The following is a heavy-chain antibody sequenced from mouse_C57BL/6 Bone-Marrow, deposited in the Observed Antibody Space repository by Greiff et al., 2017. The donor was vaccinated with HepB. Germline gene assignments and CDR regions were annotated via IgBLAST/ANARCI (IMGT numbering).Heavy chain of an antibody. CDR1: GYTFTDHT. CDR3: ARDGYYGSSLYAMDY. D-gene: IGHD1-1*01. Sequence: VQLQQSDAELVKPGASVKISCKVSGYTFTDHTIHWMKQRPEQGLEWIGYIYPRDGSTKYNEKFKGKATLTADKSSSTAYMQLNSLTSEDSAVYFCARDGYYGSSLYAMDYWGQGTSVTVSS. CDR2: IYPRDGST. V-gene: IGHV1-78*01. J-gene: IGHJ4*01.